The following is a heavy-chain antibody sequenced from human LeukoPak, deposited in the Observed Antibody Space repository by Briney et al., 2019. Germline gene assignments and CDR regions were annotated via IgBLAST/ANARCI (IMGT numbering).Heavy chain of an antibody. V-gene: IGHV4-59*01. Sequence: SETLSLTCTVSGGSISSYYWSWIRQPPGKGLEWIGYIYYSGSTNYNPSLKSRVTISVDTSKNQFSLKLSSVTAADTAVYYCASSSIFGVVARFGYWGQGTLVTVSS. CDR1: GGSISSYY. J-gene: IGHJ4*02. CDR3: ASSSIFGVVARFGY. D-gene: IGHD3-3*01. CDR2: IYYSGST.